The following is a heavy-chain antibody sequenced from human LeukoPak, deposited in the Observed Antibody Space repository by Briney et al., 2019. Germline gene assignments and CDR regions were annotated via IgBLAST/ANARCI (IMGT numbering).Heavy chain of an antibody. CDR3: ARTTVDCKNGVNGVCYDY. J-gene: IGHJ4*02. CDR1: GFSFSSYY. V-gene: IGHV4-4*07. CDR2: IYTNGNT. D-gene: IGHD2-8*01. Sequence: PSESLSLTCTVSGFSFSSYYWSWIRQPAGKGLEWIGLIYTNGNTNYNPYLKSRVTMSVDTSKNQFSLKLRSVTAADTAVYYCARTTVDCKNGVNGVCYDYWGQGTLVTVSS.